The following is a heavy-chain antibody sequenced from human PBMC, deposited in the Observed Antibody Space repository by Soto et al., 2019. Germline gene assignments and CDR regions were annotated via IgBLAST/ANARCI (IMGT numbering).Heavy chain of an antibody. CDR2: SYYSGST. CDR1: GGSISSGGYY. CDR3: ASGHYGSGSASPDAFDI. V-gene: IGHV4-31*03. Sequence: QVQLQESGPGQVTPSQTLSLTCTVSGGSISSGGYYWSWIRQYPGKGLEWIGYSYYSGSTYYNPSLKSRVTISLDTSKTQFSLRLRSVTAADTAVYYCASGHYGSGSASPDAFDIWGQGTLVTVSS. J-gene: IGHJ3*02. D-gene: IGHD3-10*01.